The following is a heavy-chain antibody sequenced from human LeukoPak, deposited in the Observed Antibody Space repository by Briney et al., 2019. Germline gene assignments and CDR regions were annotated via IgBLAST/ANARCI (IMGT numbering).Heavy chain of an antibody. D-gene: IGHD3-22*01. CDR3: ARGNYYDSSVAY. CDR2: ISGSGGRT. V-gene: IGHV3-23*01. Sequence: GGSLRLSCGASGFTFSSYGMSWVRQAPGKGLEWVSAISGSGGRTQYADSVRGRLTISRDNSRNTLYLQMNSLRAEDTAVYYCARGNYYDSSVAYWGQGTLVTVSS. J-gene: IGHJ4*02. CDR1: GFTFSSYG.